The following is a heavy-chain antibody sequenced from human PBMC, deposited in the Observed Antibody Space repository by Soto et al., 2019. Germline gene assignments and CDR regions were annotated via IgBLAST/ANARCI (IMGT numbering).Heavy chain of an antibody. CDR2: LSYNGGT. J-gene: IGHJ4*02. Sequence: SETLSLTCTVSGASISSNHYFWDWIRQPPGEGLEWIGSLSYNGGTDYNPSLKSRVSISGHSSTNQFSLSLRLTSSAAADTAVYYCARRGDFSRGGGFDYWGQGTLVTV. CDR3: ARRGDFSRGGGFDY. D-gene: IGHD6-25*01. CDR1: GASISSNHYF. V-gene: IGHV4-39*01.